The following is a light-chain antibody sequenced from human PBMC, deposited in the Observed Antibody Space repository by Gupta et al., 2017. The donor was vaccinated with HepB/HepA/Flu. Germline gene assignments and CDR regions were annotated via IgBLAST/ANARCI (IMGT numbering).Light chain of an antibody. CDR1: QSVSSTD. Sequence: EIVLTQSTVPLSLSSGDKVTLSCRASQSVSSTDLACYQQKLGQAPRLLIDGVSSRAPGTPERCGGSGSGKVVSLTTSRLEREDVSVDYCQQYCGLPPAFGQGTKVEIK. CDR3: QQYCGLPPA. V-gene: IGKV3-20*01. J-gene: IGKJ1*01. CDR2: GVS.